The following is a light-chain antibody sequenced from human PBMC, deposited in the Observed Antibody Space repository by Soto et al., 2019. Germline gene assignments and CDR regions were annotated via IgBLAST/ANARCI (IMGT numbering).Light chain of an antibody. J-gene: IGKJ1*01. CDR3: QQYGGSWT. CDR2: GAS. V-gene: IGKV3-20*01. CDR1: QSVTSNY. Sequence: EIVLTQSPGTLSLSPGEGATLSCRASQSVTSNYLAWYRQKPGQAPRLLMYGASRRATGIPDRFSSSGSGTDFTLTISRLEPKDFAVYYCQQYGGSWTFGQGTKVEIK.